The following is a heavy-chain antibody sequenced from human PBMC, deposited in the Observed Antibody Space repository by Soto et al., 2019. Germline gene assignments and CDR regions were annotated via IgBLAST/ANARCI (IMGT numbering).Heavy chain of an antibody. D-gene: IGHD1-7*01. Sequence: EVHLLESGGGLVQPGGSLRLSCAASGFTFSSYAMSWVRQARGKGLEWVSTISGGGGGGTNYGDSVEGRSSICKGTYNITMSLHMTSLRVDHTAVNSCAKGASNWYYTRYYFDSWGQGTLVTVSS. CDR1: GFTFSSYA. CDR3: AKGASNWYYTRYYFDS. V-gene: IGHV3-23*01. CDR2: ISGGGGGGT. J-gene: IGHJ4*02.